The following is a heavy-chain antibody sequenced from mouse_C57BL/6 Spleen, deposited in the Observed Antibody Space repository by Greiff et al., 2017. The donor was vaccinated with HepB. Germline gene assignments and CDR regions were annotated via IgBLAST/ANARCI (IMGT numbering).Heavy chain of an antibody. J-gene: IGHJ4*01. D-gene: IGHD2-2*01. CDR3: VREGAYGYHYAMDY. CDR2: IRSKSSNYAT. V-gene: IGHV10-3*01. CDR1: GFTFNTYA. Sequence: EVKVVESGGGLVQPKGSLKLSCAASGFTFNTYAMHWVRQAPGKGLEWVARIRSKSSNYATYYADSVKDRFTISRDDSQSMLYLQMNNLKTEDTAMYYCVREGAYGYHYAMDYWGQGTSVTVSS.